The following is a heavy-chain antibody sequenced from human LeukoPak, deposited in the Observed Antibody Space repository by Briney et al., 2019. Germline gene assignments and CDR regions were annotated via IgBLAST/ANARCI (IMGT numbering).Heavy chain of an antibody. Sequence: SETLSLTCTVSGGSISSGGYYWSWIRQHPGKGLEWIGYIYYSGSTYYNPSLKSRVTISVDTSKNQFSLKLSSVTAADTAVYYCARASRGIAAAGWTNYWGQGTLVTVSS. CDR1: GGSISSGGYY. CDR2: IYYSGST. J-gene: IGHJ4*02. D-gene: IGHD6-13*01. V-gene: IGHV4-31*03. CDR3: ARASRGIAAAGWTNY.